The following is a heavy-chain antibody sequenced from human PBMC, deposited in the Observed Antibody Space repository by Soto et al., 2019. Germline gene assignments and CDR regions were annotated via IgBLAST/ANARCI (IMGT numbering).Heavy chain of an antibody. J-gene: IGHJ4*02. Sequence: GGSLRLSCAASGFMFSSHWMHWVRQAPGKGLVWVSRISADGSNTNYADSVKGRFTISRDNARNTLFLQMNSLTAEDTVVYYCARRTDAYNWADYWGQGTLVTVSS. CDR2: ISADGSNT. D-gene: IGHD1-1*01. V-gene: IGHV3-74*01. CDR3: ARRTDAYNWADY. CDR1: GFMFSSHW.